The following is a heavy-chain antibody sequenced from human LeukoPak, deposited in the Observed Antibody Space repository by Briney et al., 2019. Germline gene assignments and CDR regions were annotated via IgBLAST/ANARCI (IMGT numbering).Heavy chain of an antibody. CDR1: GFTVSSNY. Sequence: GGSLRLSCAASGFTVSSNYMSWVRQAPGKGLEWVAIIYSGGSTFYADSVKGRVTISRDNSKNTLYLQMNSLRAEDTAVYYCARDLGGFDYWGQGTLVTVSS. V-gene: IGHV3-53*01. CDR2: IYSGGST. CDR3: ARDLGGFDY. J-gene: IGHJ4*02. D-gene: IGHD3-16*01.